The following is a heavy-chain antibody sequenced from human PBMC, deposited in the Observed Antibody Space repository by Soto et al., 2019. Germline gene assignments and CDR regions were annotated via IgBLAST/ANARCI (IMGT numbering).Heavy chain of an antibody. Sequence: EVQLVESGGGLVQPGGSLRLSCAASGFTFSSFWMHWVRQAPGRGLVWVSRISTDESSTAYADSVKGRFTISRDNAKNTLYLQVNSLRAEDSAVYYCMRGRSNDRRDGMDVWGQGTTVTVSS. V-gene: IGHV3-74*01. CDR1: GFTFSSFW. CDR3: MRGRSNDRRDGMDV. D-gene: IGHD2-15*01. J-gene: IGHJ6*02. CDR2: ISTDESST.